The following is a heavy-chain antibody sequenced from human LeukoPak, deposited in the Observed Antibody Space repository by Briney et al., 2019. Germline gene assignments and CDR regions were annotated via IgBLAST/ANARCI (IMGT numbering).Heavy chain of an antibody. CDR3: ARGWSRYSSGWKYYFDY. V-gene: IGHV1-69*06. D-gene: IGHD6-19*01. CDR2: IIPIYGAV. J-gene: IGHJ4*02. CDR1: GGSFSTYG. Sequence: EASVKVSCKASGGSFSTYGITWVRQGPGQGLEWMGRIIPIYGAVNYAQRFQGRVTVTADKSTTTAYMELRGLRSEDTAVYYCARGWSRYSSGWKYYFDYWGQGTLVTVSS.